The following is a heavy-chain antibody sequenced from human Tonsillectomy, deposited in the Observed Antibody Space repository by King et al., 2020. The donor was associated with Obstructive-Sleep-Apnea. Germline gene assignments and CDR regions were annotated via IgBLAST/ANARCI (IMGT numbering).Heavy chain of an antibody. CDR2: IYYSGST. D-gene: IGHD2/OR15-2a*01. V-gene: IGHV4-59*01. Sequence: QLQESGPGLVKPSETLSLTCTVSRGSISSYYWSWIRQPPGKGLEWIGYIYYSGSTNYNPSLKSRVTISVDTSKNQFSLKLSPLTAADTAVYYCARAENSSFDYWGQGTLVTVSS. J-gene: IGHJ4*02. CDR1: RGSISSYY. CDR3: ARAENSSFDY.